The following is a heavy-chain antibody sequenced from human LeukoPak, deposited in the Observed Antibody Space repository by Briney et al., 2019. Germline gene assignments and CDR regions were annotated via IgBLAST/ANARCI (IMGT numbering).Heavy chain of an antibody. CDR2: ISISGSTI. Sequence: GGSLRLSCAGSGFTFSSFEMNWVRQAPGKGLEWVSYISISGSTIYYADSVKGRFTISRDNAKNSLYLQMNSLRAEDTAVYYCARDRSGYSGYDFFDYWGQGALVTVSS. V-gene: IGHV3-48*03. D-gene: IGHD5-12*01. J-gene: IGHJ4*02. CDR3: ARDRSGYSGYDFFDY. CDR1: GFTFSSFE.